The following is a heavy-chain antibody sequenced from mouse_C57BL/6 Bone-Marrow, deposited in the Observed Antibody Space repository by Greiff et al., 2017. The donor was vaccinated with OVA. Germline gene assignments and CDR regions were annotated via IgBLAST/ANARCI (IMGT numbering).Heavy chain of an antibody. V-gene: IGHV1-4*01. D-gene: IGHD3-3*01. CDR3: ARSRIFYAMDY. CDR1: GYTFTSYT. J-gene: IGHJ4*01. Sequence: QVQLKQSGAELARPGASVKMSCKASGYTFTSYTMHWVKQRPGQGLEWIGYINPSSGYTKYNQKFKDKATLTADKSSSTAYMQLSSLTSEDSAVYYCARSRIFYAMDYWGQGTSVTVSS. CDR2: INPSSGYT.